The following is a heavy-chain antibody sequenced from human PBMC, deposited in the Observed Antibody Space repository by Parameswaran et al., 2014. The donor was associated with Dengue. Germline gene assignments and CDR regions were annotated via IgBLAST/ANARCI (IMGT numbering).Heavy chain of an antibody. CDR3: GTCYWGTFDI. D-gene: IGHD2-21*01. V-gene: IGHV3-48*03. Sequence: WIRQPPRGRGLEWVSYISSSGSTIYYADSVKGRFTISRDNAKNSLYLQMNSLRAEDTAVYYCGTCYWGTFDIWGQGTMVTVSS. J-gene: IGHJ3*02. CDR2: ISSSGSTI.